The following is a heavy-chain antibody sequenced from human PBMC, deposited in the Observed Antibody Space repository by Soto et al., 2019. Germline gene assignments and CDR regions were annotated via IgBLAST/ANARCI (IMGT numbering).Heavy chain of an antibody. Sequence: QLQLQESGPGLVKPSETLSLTCTVSGGSISSVNYFWGWIRQPPGKGLEWIGSLYYSGNTYYNPSLQRRVTISVDTSKKQCTLTLRSVTAADTAVYYCARGGGSTFNWFDPWGQGTLVTVSP. CDR1: GGSISSVNYF. D-gene: IGHD2-15*01. CDR3: ARGGGSTFNWFDP. CDR2: LYYSGNT. J-gene: IGHJ5*02. V-gene: IGHV4-39*01.